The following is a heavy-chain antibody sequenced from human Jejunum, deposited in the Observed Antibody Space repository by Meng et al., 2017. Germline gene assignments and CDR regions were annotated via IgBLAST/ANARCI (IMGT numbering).Heavy chain of an antibody. J-gene: IGHJ4*02. CDR3: TRATGKY. CDR1: GFTFGDYA. Sequence: GGSLRLSCSASGFTFGDYALSWVRQAPGKGLECVGFIRSNAYGGATVYSASVKGRFTISRDDSKSIAYLQMNSLKTEDTAVYYCTRATGKYWGQETLVTVSS. D-gene: IGHD2/OR15-2a*01. V-gene: IGHV3-49*04. CDR2: IRSNAYGGAT.